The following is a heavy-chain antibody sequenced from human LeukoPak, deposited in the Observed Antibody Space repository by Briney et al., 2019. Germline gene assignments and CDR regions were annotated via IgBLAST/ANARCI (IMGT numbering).Heavy chain of an antibody. CDR3: ARDQDSSSWYYRYYYYGMDV. CDR2: INSDGSST. V-gene: IGHV3-74*01. CDR1: GFTFSSYW. Sequence: GGSLRLSCAASGFTFSSYWMRWVRQAPGKGLVWVSRINSDGSSTSYADSVKGRFTISRDNAKNTLYLQMNSLRAEDTAVYYCARDQDSSSWYYRYYYYGMDVWGQGTTVTVSS. J-gene: IGHJ6*02. D-gene: IGHD6-13*01.